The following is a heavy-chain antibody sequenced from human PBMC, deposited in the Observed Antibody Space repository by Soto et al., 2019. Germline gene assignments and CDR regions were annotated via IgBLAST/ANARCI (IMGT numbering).Heavy chain of an antibody. CDR2: IYSSRST. V-gene: IGHV4-59*08. Sequence: QVQLRESGPGLVKPSETLSLTCTVSDESINIYYWSWIRQPPGRGLEWIGYIYSSRSTNYNPSLKSRFPISLDPSMNPSSLSLTAVTAAATAVYYCARSRHYDYYGMDVWGQGTAVTVSS. D-gene: IGHD6-25*01. CDR3: ARSRHYDYYGMDV. CDR1: DESINIYY. J-gene: IGHJ6*02.